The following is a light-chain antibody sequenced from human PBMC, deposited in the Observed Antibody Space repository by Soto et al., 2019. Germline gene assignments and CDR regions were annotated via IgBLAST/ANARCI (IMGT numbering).Light chain of an antibody. CDR1: QSISSW. V-gene: IGKV1-5*03. CDR3: QQEYSYPLT. J-gene: IGKJ4*01. Sequence: DIQMTQSPSTLSASVGDRVTITCRASQSISSWLAWYQQKPGKAPKLLIYKASSLESGGPSRFSGSGSGTEFTLTISSLQPDDFATYYCQQEYSYPLTFGGGTNVEIK. CDR2: KAS.